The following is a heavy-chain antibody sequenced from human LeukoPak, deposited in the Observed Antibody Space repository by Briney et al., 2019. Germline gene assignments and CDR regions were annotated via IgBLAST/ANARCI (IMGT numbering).Heavy chain of an antibody. J-gene: IGHJ5*02. CDR3: ARDNGSGSYFRDP. D-gene: IGHD3-10*01. CDR2: INPSGGST. V-gene: IGHV1-46*01. CDR1: GYTFTRYY. Sequence: ASVKVSCKASGYTFTRYYMHWVRQAPGQGLEWMGIINPSGGSTNYAQKLQGRVTMTTDTSTSTAYMELRSLRSDDTAVYYCARDNGSGSYFRDPWGQGTLVTVSS.